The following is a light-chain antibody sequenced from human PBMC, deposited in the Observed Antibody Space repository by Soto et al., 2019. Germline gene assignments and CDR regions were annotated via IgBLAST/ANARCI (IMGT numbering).Light chain of an antibody. J-gene: IGLJ1*01. CDR2: EVS. V-gene: IGLV2-14*01. CDR3: SSYTSSSTLV. CDR1: SSDVGGYNY. Sequence: QSVLTQPASVSGSPGQSITISCTGTSSDVGGYNYVSWYQQHPGKAPKLMIYEVSNRPSGVSNPFSGSKSGNTASLTISGLQAEDEADYYCSSYTSSSTLVFGTGTKVTV.